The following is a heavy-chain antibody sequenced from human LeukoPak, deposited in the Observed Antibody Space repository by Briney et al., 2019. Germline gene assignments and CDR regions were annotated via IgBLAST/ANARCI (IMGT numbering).Heavy chain of an antibody. CDR1: GGSISSSSYY. CDR3: ARRMGYSNYPQYYYYYMDV. D-gene: IGHD4-11*01. Sequence: PSEALSLTCTVSGGSISSSSYYWGWIRQPPGKGLEWIGSIHYSGSTNYNPSLKSRVTISVDTSKNQFSLKLSSVTAADTAVYYCARRMGYSNYPQYYYYYMDVWGKGTTVTISS. V-gene: IGHV4-39*07. CDR2: IHYSGST. J-gene: IGHJ6*03.